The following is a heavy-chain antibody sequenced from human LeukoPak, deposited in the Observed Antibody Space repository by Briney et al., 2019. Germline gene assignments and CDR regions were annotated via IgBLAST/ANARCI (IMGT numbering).Heavy chain of an antibody. CDR2: IYYSGST. J-gene: IGHJ4*02. CDR1: GGSISSSSYY. V-gene: IGHV4-39*07. Sequence: ASETLSLTCTVSGGSISSSSYYWGWIRQPPGKGLEWIGSIYYSGSTYYNPSLKSRVTISVDTSKNQFSLKLSSVTAADTAVYYCASGYGPITIFGVASYYFDYWGQGTLVTVSS. D-gene: IGHD3-3*01. CDR3: ASGYGPITIFGVASYYFDY.